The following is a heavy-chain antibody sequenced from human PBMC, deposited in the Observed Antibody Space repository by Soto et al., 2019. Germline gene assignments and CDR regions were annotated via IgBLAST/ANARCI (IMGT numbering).Heavy chain of an antibody. CDR3: ARGATRDS. D-gene: IGHD1-26*01. Sequence: GGSLRLSCAASGFTFDSFAIQWVRQAPGKGLEWVSSISWDGATIAYADAVKGRFTISRDNAKKFAFLQMNSLRSDDPAFYYCARGATRDSWGQGTLVTVYS. CDR1: GFTFDSFA. J-gene: IGHJ4*02. V-gene: IGHV3-9*01. CDR2: ISWDGATI.